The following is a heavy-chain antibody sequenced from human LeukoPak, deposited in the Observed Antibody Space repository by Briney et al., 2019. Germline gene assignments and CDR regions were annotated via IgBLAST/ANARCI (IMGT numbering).Heavy chain of an antibody. CDR1: GYTFTSYG. CDR3: ARGLYSSSWYGGGYKWFDP. CDR2: ISAYNGNT. J-gene: IGHJ5*02. D-gene: IGHD6-13*01. Sequence: GASVKVSCKASGYTFTSYGISWVRQAPGQGLEWMGWISAYNGNTNYAQKLQGRVTMTTDTSTSTAYMELRSLRSDDTAVYYCARGLYSSSWYGGGYKWFDPWGQGTLVTVSS. V-gene: IGHV1-18*01.